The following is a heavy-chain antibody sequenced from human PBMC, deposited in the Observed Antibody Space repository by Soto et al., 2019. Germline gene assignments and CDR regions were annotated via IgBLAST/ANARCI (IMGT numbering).Heavy chain of an antibody. CDR2: IYYSGST. CDR1: GGSISSSSYY. J-gene: IGHJ4*02. CDR3: ARHYCSGGSCYGAYDY. D-gene: IGHD2-15*01. Sequence: SETLSLTSPVSGGSISSSSYYWGWIRQPPGKGLEWIGSIYYSGSTYYNPSLKSRVTISVDTSKNQFSLKLSSVTAADTAVYYCARHYCSGGSCYGAYDYWGQGTLVTVSS. V-gene: IGHV4-39*01.